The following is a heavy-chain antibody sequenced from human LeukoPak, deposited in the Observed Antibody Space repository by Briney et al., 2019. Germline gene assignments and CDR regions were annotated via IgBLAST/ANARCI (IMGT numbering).Heavy chain of an antibody. Sequence: GGSLRLSCAASRFTFSSYSMNWVRQAPGKGLEWVSSISSSSSYIYYADSVKGRFTISRDNAKNSLYLQMNSLRAEDTAVYYCATSFYYDNTGYRRGRYYYYYMDVWGKGTTVTISS. CDR3: ATSFYYDNTGYRRGRYYYYYMDV. V-gene: IGHV3-21*01. J-gene: IGHJ6*03. CDR2: ISSSSSYI. CDR1: RFTFSSYS. D-gene: IGHD3-22*01.